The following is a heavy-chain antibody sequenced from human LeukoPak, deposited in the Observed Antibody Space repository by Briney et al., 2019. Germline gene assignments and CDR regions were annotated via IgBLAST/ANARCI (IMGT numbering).Heavy chain of an antibody. CDR2: ISYDGTNE. V-gene: IGHV3-30*18. CDR3: AKDWARSIFDPHYYYGMDV. J-gene: IGHJ6*02. D-gene: IGHD3-16*01. Sequence: GRSLRLSCAVSGFTFSNYAMHWVRQAPGKGLEWVALISYDGTNEYYADSVKGRFTISRDNSKSTLYLQMNSLRPEDTAVYYCAKDWARSIFDPHYYYGMDVWGQGTTVTVSS. CDR1: GFTFSNYA.